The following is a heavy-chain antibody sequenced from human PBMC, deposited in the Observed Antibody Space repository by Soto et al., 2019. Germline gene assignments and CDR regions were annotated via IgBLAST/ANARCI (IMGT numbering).Heavy chain of an antibody. J-gene: IGHJ4*02. CDR3: ARGATTNFDFAY. CDR2: IYYSGST. Sequence: KPSETLSLTCTVSGGSISSYYWSWIRQPPGKGLEWIGYIYYSGSTNYNPSLKSRVTISVDTSKNQFSLKLSSVTAADTAVYYCARGATTNFDFAYWGQGTLVTVSS. V-gene: IGHV4-59*01. CDR1: GGSISSYY. D-gene: IGHD1-26*01.